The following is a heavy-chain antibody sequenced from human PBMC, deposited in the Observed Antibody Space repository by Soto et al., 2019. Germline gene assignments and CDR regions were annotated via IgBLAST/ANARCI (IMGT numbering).Heavy chain of an antibody. CDR2: INHSGRI. CDR3: VSFQRDAAMGQFDF. D-gene: IGHD6-25*01. J-gene: IGHJ4*02. V-gene: IGHV4-34*01. CDR1: GGSFSGYY. Sequence: SETLSLTCAVYGGSFSGYYWSWIRQPPGKGLEWIGEINHSGRINYNPSLKSRVTISVDTSKNQFSLKVNSVTAADTAVYYCVSFQRDAAMGQFDFGGQGSLVTVSS.